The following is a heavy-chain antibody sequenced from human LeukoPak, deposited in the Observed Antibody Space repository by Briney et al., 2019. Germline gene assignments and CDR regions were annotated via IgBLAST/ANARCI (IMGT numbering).Heavy chain of an antibody. CDR3: ARGEYCSGGSCYPFPFDY. J-gene: IGHJ4*02. Sequence: PSETLSLTCTVSGGSISSYYWSWIRQPAGKGLEWIGRIYTSGSTNYNPSLKSRVTMSVDTSKNQFSLKLSSVTAADTAVYYCARGEYCSGGSCYPFPFDYWGQGTLVTVS. CDR1: GGSISSYY. V-gene: IGHV4-4*07. D-gene: IGHD2-15*01. CDR2: IYTSGST.